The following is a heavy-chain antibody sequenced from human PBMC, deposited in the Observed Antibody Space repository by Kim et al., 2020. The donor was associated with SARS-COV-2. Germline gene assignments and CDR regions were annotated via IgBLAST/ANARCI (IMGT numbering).Heavy chain of an antibody. V-gene: IGHV3-9*01. Sequence: GGSLRLSCAASGFTFDDYAMHWVRQAPGKGLEWVSGISWNSGSIGYADSVKGRFTISRDNAKNSLYLQMNSLRAEDTALYYCAVDSSGYSIHDAFDIWGQGTMVTVSS. CDR1: GFTFDDYA. J-gene: IGHJ3*02. CDR3: AVDSSGYSIHDAFDI. D-gene: IGHD3-22*01. CDR2: ISWNSGSI.